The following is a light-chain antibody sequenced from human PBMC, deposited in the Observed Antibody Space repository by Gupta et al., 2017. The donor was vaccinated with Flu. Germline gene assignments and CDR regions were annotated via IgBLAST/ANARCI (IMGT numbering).Light chain of an antibody. Sequence: DIHVTQSPSSLSASVGDRVTITCRASQSISSYLNWYQQKPGKAPKLLIYAVSSVKSGVPSKFSGSGSGTDFTLTISSLQPEDFATYYCQQWDSSTWTFGQGTKVEIK. V-gene: IGKV1-39*01. CDR3: QQWDSSTWT. J-gene: IGKJ1*01. CDR2: AVS. CDR1: QSISSY.